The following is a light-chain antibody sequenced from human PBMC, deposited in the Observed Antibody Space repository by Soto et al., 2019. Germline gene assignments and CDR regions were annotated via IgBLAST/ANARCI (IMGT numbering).Light chain of an antibody. Sequence: QSVLAQPPSVSGAPGQRVTISCSGTTSNIGADYDVQWYRQLPGTAPKLLIHGNTNRPSGVPDRFSGSKSGTSASLAITGLQSEDEADYYCSSYTSSSTLVFGTGTKVTVL. CDR2: GNT. CDR1: TSNIGADYD. CDR3: SSYTSSSTLV. V-gene: IGLV1-40*01. J-gene: IGLJ1*01.